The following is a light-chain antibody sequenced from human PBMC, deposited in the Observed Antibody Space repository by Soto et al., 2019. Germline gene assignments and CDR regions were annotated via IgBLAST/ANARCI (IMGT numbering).Light chain of an antibody. CDR1: QSVTDF. V-gene: IGKV3-11*01. J-gene: IGKJ4*01. CDR3: QHRSGWPPLT. Sequence: EIVLTQSPATLSLSPGERATLSCRASQSVTDFLAWYQQKPGQAPRLLIYDASNRATGVPARFSGSGSGTYFTLTISSLEPEDSAVYYCQHRSGWPPLTFGGGTKVAIK. CDR2: DAS.